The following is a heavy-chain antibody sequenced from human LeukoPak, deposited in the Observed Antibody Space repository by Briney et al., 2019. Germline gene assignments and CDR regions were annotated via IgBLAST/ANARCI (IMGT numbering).Heavy chain of an antibody. J-gene: IGHJ4*02. CDR2: ISGSGDNT. CDR3: AKGSYYDSSGSFYFDY. CDR1: GFTFSSYA. V-gene: IGHV3-23*01. D-gene: IGHD3-22*01. Sequence: GGSLRLSCAASGFTFSSYAMSWVRQAPGKGVEWVSGISGSGDNTYYADSVKGRFTISRDNSKNTLYVQVNSLGTEDTAAYYCAKGSYYDSSGSFYFDYWGQGTLVTVSS.